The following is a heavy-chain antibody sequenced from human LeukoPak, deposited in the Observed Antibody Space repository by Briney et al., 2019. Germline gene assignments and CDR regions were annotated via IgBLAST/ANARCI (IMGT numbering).Heavy chain of an antibody. CDR1: GYTLTELS. Sequence: PRASVKVSCKVSGYTLTELSMHWVRQAPGKGLEWMGGFDPEDGETIYAQKFQGRVTMTEDTSTDTAYMELSSLRSEDTAVYYCATGVTYYYDSSGPNLDYWGQGTLVTVSS. V-gene: IGHV1-24*01. D-gene: IGHD3-22*01. J-gene: IGHJ4*02. CDR2: FDPEDGET. CDR3: ATGVTYYYDSSGPNLDY.